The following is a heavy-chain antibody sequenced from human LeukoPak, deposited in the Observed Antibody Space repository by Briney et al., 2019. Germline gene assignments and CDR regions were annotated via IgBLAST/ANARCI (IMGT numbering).Heavy chain of an antibody. D-gene: IGHD1-26*01. CDR1: GFTFGRYW. J-gene: IGHJ6*02. V-gene: IGHV3-48*01. CDR3: ARDLISGATKSYYGMDV. Sequence: GGSLRLSCAASGFTFGRYWMHWVRQAPGKGLEWLSYISGSTTTVYYADSVRGRFSISRDNVKNSLFLQMNSLRAEDTAIYYCARDLISGATKSYYGMDVWGQGTTVTVSS. CDR2: ISGSTTTV.